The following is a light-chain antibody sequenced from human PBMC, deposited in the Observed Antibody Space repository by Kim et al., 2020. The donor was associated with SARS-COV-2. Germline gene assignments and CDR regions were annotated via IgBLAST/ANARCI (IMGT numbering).Light chain of an antibody. V-gene: IGLV1-40*01. Sequence: QSVLTQPPSVSGAPGQRVNISCTGTNSNIGSYDVHWYQHIPGRAPKLLIYADRNRPSGVPDRFSGSKSGTSASLAITGLQGEDEADYYCQSYDRFLSDSWVFGGGTQLTVL. CDR2: ADR. CDR1: NSNIGSYD. CDR3: QSYDRFLSDSWV. J-gene: IGLJ3*02.